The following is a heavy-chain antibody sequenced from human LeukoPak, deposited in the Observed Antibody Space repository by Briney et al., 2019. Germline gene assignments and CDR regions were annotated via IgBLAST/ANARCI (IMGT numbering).Heavy chain of an antibody. V-gene: IGHV3-48*01. J-gene: IGHJ6*02. CDR1: AFFSNYA. D-gene: IGHD3-10*01. CDR2: ISSTSSTI. CDR3: ASPVGSGSYYNLPYYGMDV. Sequence: PGGSLRLSCVASAFFSNYAINWVRQAPGKGLEWLSYISSTSSTILYADSVKGRFTISRDNAKNSLFLQMNSLRAEDTAVYYCASPVGSGSYYNLPYYGMDVWGQGTTVTVSS.